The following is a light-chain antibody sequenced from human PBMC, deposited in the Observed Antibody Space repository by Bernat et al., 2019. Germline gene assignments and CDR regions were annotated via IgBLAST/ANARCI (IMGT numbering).Light chain of an antibody. CDR3: QQYNNWPREFT. J-gene: IGKJ3*01. Sequence: EIVMTQSPATLSVSPGERATLSCRASQSVSSNLAWYQQKPGQAPRLLIYGASTRPTGIPARFSGSGSGTEFTLPISSLQSEDFAVYYCQQYNNWPREFTFGPGTKVDIK. CDR2: GAS. CDR1: QSVSSN. V-gene: IGKV3-15*01.